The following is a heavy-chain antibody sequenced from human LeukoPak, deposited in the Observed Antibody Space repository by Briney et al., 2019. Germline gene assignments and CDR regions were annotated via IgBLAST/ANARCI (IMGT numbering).Heavy chain of an antibody. CDR2: IVVGSGNT. J-gene: IGHJ4*02. CDR1: GFTFTSSA. CDR3: AVNDYGDYPHFDY. D-gene: IGHD4-17*01. Sequence: SVKVSCKASGFTFTSSAMQWVRQARGQRLEWIGWIVVGSGNTNYAQKFQERVTITRDMSTSTAYMELRSLRSDDTAVYYCAVNDYGDYPHFDYWGQGTLVTVSS. V-gene: IGHV1-58*02.